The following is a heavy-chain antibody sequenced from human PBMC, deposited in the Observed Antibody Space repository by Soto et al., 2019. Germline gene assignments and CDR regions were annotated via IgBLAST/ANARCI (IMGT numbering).Heavy chain of an antibody. J-gene: IGHJ4*02. Sequence: GASVKVSCKVSGYTLTELSMHWVRQAPGKGLEWMGGFDPEDGETIYAQKFQGRVTMTEDTSTDTAYMELSSLRSEDTAVYYCATELFPERKQQLVLGYDYWGQGTLVTVSS. CDR3: ATELFPERKQQLVLGYDY. V-gene: IGHV1-24*01. CDR2: FDPEDGET. CDR1: GYTLTELS. D-gene: IGHD6-13*01.